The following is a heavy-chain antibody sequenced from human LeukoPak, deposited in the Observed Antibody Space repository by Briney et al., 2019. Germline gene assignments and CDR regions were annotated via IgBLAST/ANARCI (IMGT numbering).Heavy chain of an antibody. CDR1: GGSMSPYY. CDR2: TFTSGGT. CDR3: ARQPVPLREDPIAF. Sequence: SETLSLTCTVSGGSMSPYYWSWIRQTPGKGLEWIGYTFTSGGTNYNPSLKSRVTISVDTSKNQFSLKMTSVTAADTAVYYCARQPVPLREDPIAFWGQGTLVTVSS. D-gene: IGHD1-26*01. J-gene: IGHJ4*02. V-gene: IGHV4-4*08.